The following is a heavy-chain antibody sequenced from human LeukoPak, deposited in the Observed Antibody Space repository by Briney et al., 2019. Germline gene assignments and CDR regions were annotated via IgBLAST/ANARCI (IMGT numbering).Heavy chain of an antibody. CDR3: ARRPAAGTFDY. D-gene: IGHD6-13*01. CDR2: IYHSGST. Sequence: PSETLSLTCAVSGGSISSGGYSWSWIRQPPGKGLEWIGYIYHSGSTYYNPSLKSRVTISVDRSKNQFSLKLSSVTAADTAVYYCARRPAAGTFDYRGQGTLVTVSS. CDR1: GGSISSGGYS. J-gene: IGHJ4*02. V-gene: IGHV4-30-2*01.